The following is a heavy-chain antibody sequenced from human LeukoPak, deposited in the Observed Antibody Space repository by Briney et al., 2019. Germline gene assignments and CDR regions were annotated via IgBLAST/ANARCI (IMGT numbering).Heavy chain of an antibody. V-gene: IGHV4-59*11. CDR3: ARRAGYDSSDNWFDP. J-gene: IGHJ5*02. CDR2: IYYSGST. CDR1: GGSISSHY. D-gene: IGHD3-22*01. Sequence: SETLSLTCTVSGGSISSHYWSWIRQPPGKGVEWIGYIYYSGSTNYNPSLKSRVTISVDTSKNQFSLKLSSVTAADTVVYYCARRAGYDSSDNWFDPWGQGTLVTVSS.